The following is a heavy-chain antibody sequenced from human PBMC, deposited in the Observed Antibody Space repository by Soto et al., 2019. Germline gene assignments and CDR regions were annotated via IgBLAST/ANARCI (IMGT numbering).Heavy chain of an antibody. CDR2: INPSGGST. D-gene: IGHD3-3*01. V-gene: IGHV1-46*01. Sequence: ASVKVSCKTSGYTFVDYFIHWVRQAPGQGLEWMGIINPSGGSTSYAQKFQGRVTMTRDTSTSTVYMELSSLRSEDTAVYYCARDPVLRFLEWSPGMDVWGQGTTVTVSS. CDR1: GYTFVDYF. CDR3: ARDPVLRFLEWSPGMDV. J-gene: IGHJ6*02.